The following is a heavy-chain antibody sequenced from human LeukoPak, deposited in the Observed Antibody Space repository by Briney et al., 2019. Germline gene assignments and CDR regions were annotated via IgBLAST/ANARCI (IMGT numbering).Heavy chain of an antibody. D-gene: IGHD3-3*01. Sequence: SETLSLTCTVSGGSISSSSYYWGWIRQPPGKGLEWIGEIYHSGSTNYNPSLKSRVTISVDKSKNQFSLKLSSVTAADTAVYYCARERYYDFWSGYSHYYGMDVWGQGTTVTVSS. J-gene: IGHJ6*02. CDR1: GGSISSSSYY. CDR2: IYHSGST. CDR3: ARERYYDFWSGYSHYYGMDV. V-gene: IGHV4-39*07.